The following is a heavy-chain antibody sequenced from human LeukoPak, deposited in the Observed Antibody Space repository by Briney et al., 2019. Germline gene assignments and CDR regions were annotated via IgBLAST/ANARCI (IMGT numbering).Heavy chain of an antibody. CDR2: INHSGST. J-gene: IGHJ6*02. D-gene: IGHD2-2*01. V-gene: IGHV4-34*01. CDR3: ARARVGVVPAARPYYYYYYGMDV. Sequence: SETLSLTCAVYGGSFSGYYWSWIRQPPGKGLEWIGEINHSGSTNYNPSLKSRVTISVDTSKNQFSLKPSSVTAADTAVYYCARARVGVVPAARPYYYYYYGMDVWGQGTTVTVSS. CDR1: GGSFSGYY.